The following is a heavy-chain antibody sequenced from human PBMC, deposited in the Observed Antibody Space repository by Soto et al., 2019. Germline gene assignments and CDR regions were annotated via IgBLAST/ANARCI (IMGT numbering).Heavy chain of an antibody. V-gene: IGHV3-64D*06. D-gene: IGHD4-17*01. CDR3: GKPTVTTFGY. CDR2: ISSNGGST. J-gene: IGHJ4*02. CDR1: GFTFSSYA. Sequence: EVQLVESGGGLVQPGGSLRLSCSASGFTFSSYAMHWVRQAPGKGLEYVSAISSNGGSTYYADSVKGRFTISRDNSKNTLYLQMSSLRAEDTAVYYCGKPTVTTFGYWGQGTLVTVSS.